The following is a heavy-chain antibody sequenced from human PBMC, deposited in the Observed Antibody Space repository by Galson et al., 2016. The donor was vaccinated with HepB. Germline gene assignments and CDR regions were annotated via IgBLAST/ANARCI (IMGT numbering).Heavy chain of an antibody. D-gene: IGHD3-10*01. V-gene: IGHV3-53*01. CDR2: IYSGGGT. CDR3: VREGRITMVRGVIIRPSWYFDL. CDR1: GFTVSSNY. Sequence: SLRLSCAASGFTVSSNYMSWVRQAPGKGLEWVSVIYSGGGTYYADSVKGRFTISRDNSKNTLYLQMNSLRAEDTAVYYCVREGRITMVRGVIIRPSWYFDLWGRGTLVTVAS. J-gene: IGHJ2*01.